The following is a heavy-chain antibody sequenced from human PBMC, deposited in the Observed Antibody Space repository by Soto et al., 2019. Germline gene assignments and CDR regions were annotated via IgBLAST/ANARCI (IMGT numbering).Heavy chain of an antibody. D-gene: IGHD3-22*01. CDR3: ARDGYDSSGDSECFQY. Sequence: EVKLVESGGGLVQPGGSLRLSCAASGFTFSTYEMNWVRQARGKGLEWISYISSSGSSIYYADSVKGRFTISRDNAWNSLHLQMNSLRVEDTAVYYCARDGYDSSGDSECFQYWGQGTLVTVSS. J-gene: IGHJ1*01. V-gene: IGHV3-48*03. CDR2: ISSSGSSI. CDR1: GFTFSTYE.